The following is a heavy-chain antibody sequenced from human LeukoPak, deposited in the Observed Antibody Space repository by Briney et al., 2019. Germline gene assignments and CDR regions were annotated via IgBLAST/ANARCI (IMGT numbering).Heavy chain of an antibody. CDR2: IRSRAYGETT. CDR3: ITPLPYSAQ. CDR1: GFIFGDYG. Sequence: GGSLRLSCTASGFIFGDYGMSWFRQAPGKGLEWVGFIRSRAYGETTEYAAPVKGRFSISRDDSKNMLYLQMNSLKTEDTAVYYCITPLPYSAQGGQGTLVTVSS. V-gene: IGHV3-49*03. J-gene: IGHJ4*02. D-gene: IGHD2-21*01.